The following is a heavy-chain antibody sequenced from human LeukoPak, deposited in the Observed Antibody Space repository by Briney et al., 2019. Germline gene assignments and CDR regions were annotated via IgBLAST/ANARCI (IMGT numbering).Heavy chain of an antibody. J-gene: IGHJ3*02. CDR3: ARVVSGSYYLDAFDI. CDR2: ISSSSNYI. V-gene: IGHV3-21*04. CDR1: GFPFSSYS. D-gene: IGHD1-26*01. Sequence: GGSLRLSCAASGFPFSSYSMNWVRQAPGKGLEWVSSISSSSNYIYYADSVKGRFTISRDNAKNSLYLQMNSLRAEDTALYYCARVVSGSYYLDAFDIWGQGTMVTVSS.